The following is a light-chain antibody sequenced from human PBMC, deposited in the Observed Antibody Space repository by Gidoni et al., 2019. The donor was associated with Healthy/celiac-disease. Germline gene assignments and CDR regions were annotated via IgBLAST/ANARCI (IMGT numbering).Light chain of an antibody. J-gene: IGKJ4*01. V-gene: IGKV3-11*01. CDR2: DAS. CDR3: QQRSNWL. Sequence: EIVLPQSPATLSLSPGERATLSCRASQSVSSYLAWYQQKPGQAPRLLIYDASNRATGIPARFSGSGSGTDFTLTISSLEPEDFAVYYCQQRSNWLFGGGTKVEIK. CDR1: QSVSSY.